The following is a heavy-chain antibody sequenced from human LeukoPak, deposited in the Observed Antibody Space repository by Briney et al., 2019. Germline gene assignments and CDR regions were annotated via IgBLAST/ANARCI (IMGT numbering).Heavy chain of an antibody. CDR1: GFTFSESA. D-gene: IGHD2-2*01. V-gene: IGHV3-23*01. J-gene: IGHJ6*02. CDR3: VRWGDYCSSTSCYEYYYYYGMDV. CDR2: ISGSGIRT. Sequence: GGSLRLSCAASGFTFSESAMSWVRQAPGKGLEWVSGISGSGIRTYYADSVKGRFTISRDNSKNTLYVQLNSLRAEDTAVYYCVRWGDYCSSTSCYEYYYYYGMDVWGQGTTVTVSS.